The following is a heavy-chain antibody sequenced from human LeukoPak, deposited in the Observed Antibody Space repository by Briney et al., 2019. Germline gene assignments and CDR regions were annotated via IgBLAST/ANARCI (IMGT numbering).Heavy chain of an antibody. CDR2: IWYDGSNK. CDR1: GFTFSSYG. J-gene: IGHJ6*03. D-gene: IGHD3-3*01. V-gene: IGHV3-33*06. CDR3: AKDGSYYDFWSGYFGSRDGGYYYYYMDV. Sequence: GGSLRLSCAASGFTFSSYGMHWVRQAPGKGLEWVAVIWYDGSNKYYADSVKGRFTISRDNSKNTLYLQMNSMRAEDTAVYYCAKDGSYYDFWSGYFGSRDGGYYYYYMDVWGKGTTVTVSS.